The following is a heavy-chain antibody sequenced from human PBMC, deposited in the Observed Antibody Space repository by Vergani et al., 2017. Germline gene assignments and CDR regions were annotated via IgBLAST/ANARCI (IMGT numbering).Heavy chain of an antibody. J-gene: IGHJ5*02. D-gene: IGHD2-8*01. CDR1: GGSISSYY. CDR2: IYYSGST. CDR3: ARDRLGYVGP. Sequence: QVQLQESGPGLVKPSETLSLTCTVSGGSISSYYWSWIRQPPGKGLEWIGYIYYSGSTNYNPSLKSRVTISVDTAKNQFSLKLGAVTAADTAVYYCARDRLGYVGPWGQGTLVTVSS. V-gene: IGHV4-59*01.